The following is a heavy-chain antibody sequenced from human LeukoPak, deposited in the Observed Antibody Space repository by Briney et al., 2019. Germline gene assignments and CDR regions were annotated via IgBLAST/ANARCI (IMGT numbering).Heavy chain of an antibody. CDR2: IYSGGST. CDR3: ARVYVDTAMDYFDY. J-gene: IGHJ4*02. Sequence: GGSLILSCAASGFTVSSNYMSWVRQAPGKGLEWVSVIYSGGSTYFADSVKGRFTISRDNSKNTLYLQMNSLRAEDTAVYYCARVYVDTAMDYFDYWGQGTLVTVSS. D-gene: IGHD5-18*01. CDR1: GFTVSSNY. V-gene: IGHV3-53*01.